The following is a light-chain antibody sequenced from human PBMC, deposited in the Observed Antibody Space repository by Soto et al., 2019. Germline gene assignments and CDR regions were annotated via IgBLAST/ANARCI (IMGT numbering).Light chain of an antibody. CDR3: SSYTTSSPLEV. J-gene: IGLJ3*02. V-gene: IGLV2-14*01. Sequence: QSALTQPASVSGSPGQSITISCTGTSNDIGTYDYVSWYQQHPGKAPKLMIYEVINRPSGISNRFSGSKSGNTASLTISGLQAEDEADYYCSSYTTSSPLEVIDGGTKLTVL. CDR1: SNDIGTYDY. CDR2: EVI.